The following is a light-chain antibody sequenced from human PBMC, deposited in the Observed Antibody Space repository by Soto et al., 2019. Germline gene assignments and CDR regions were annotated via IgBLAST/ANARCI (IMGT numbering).Light chain of an antibody. CDR3: QQYNNWPLT. Sequence: EIVMTQSPATLSVSPGERATLSCRASQSVSSNLAWYQQKPGQAPRLLIYGASTRATGIPARFSGSGSGTEFTLTISSLQSEDFAVYYCQQYNNWPLTFGGGTXXXXK. CDR2: GAS. V-gene: IGKV3-15*01. J-gene: IGKJ4*01. CDR1: QSVSSN.